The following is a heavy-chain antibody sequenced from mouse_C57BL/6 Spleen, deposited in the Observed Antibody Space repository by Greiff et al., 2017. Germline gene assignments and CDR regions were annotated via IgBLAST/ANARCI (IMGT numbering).Heavy chain of an antibody. D-gene: IGHD2-3*01. J-gene: IGHJ4*01. Sequence: VQRVESGPGLVQPSQSLSITCTVSGFSLTSYGVHWVRQSPGKGLEWLGVIWSGGSTDYNAAFISRLSISKDNSKSQVFFKMNSLQADDTAIYYCARNYDGYWGYAMDNWGQGTSVTVSS. CDR2: IWSGGST. CDR3: ARNYDGYWGYAMDN. CDR1: GFSLTSYG. V-gene: IGHV2-2*01.